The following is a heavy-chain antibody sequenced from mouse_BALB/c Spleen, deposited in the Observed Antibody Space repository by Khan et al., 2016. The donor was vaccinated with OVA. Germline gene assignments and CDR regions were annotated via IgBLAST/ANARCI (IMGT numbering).Heavy chain of an antibody. Sequence: EVQLQESGPDLVKPSQSLSLTCTVTGYSITSGYSWHWIRQFPGNKLEWMGYIHYSGSTNYNPSLKSRISITRDTSKNQFFLQLNSVTTEDTATYYCERNWMITHWYFDVWGAGTTVTVSS. CDR1: GYSITSGYS. V-gene: IGHV3-1*02. J-gene: IGHJ1*01. CDR3: ERNWMITHWYFDV. CDR2: IHYSGST. D-gene: IGHD2-4*01.